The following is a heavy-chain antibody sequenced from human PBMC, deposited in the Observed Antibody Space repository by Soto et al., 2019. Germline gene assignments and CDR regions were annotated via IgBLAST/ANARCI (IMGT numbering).Heavy chain of an antibody. Sequence: QVQLVESGGGVVQPGRSLRLSCAASEFTFSTYVMHWVRQAPGKGLEWLALISYDGSDKYYAGSVKGRFTISRDNSKNSLYLQMNSLRAEDTAVYYCAKDYQRLYYNYGRDVWGQGTTVTVSS. D-gene: IGHD2-2*01. V-gene: IGHV3-30*18. CDR1: EFTFSTYV. J-gene: IGHJ6*02. CDR3: AKDYQRLYYNYGRDV. CDR2: ISYDGSDK.